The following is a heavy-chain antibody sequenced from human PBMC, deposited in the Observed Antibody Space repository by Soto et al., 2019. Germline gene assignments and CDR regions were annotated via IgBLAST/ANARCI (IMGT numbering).Heavy chain of an antibody. D-gene: IGHD6-13*01. CDR1: GETQNSYG. CDR3: ARDNSRTFPAAPGDKKSDSSGWWFAP. J-gene: IGHJ5*02. V-gene: IGHV1-46*02. Sequence: AEVCCTACGETQNSYGLSWARQEQGQGPEWMGVINPAGSVTVYALKLQDRVTVTRDTSTSTVYMELNSLTSEDTAIYYCARDNSRTFPAAPGDKKSDSSGWWFAPWGQGTLVPVSS. CDR2: INPAGSVT.